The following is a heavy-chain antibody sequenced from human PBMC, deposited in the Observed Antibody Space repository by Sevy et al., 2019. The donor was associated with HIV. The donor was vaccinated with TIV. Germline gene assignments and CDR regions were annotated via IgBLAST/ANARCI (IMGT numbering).Heavy chain of an antibody. D-gene: IGHD1-7*01. CDR3: ARGGVRYNWNYVY. V-gene: IGHV3-7*01. CDR2: IKQDGSEK. J-gene: IGHJ4*02. Sequence: GGSLRLSCAASGFTFSSYWMSWVRQAPGKGLEWVANIKQDGSEKYYVDSVKGRFTISRDNAKNSLYLQMNSLGAEDTAVYYCARGGVRYNWNYVYWGQGTLVTVSS. CDR1: GFTFSSYW.